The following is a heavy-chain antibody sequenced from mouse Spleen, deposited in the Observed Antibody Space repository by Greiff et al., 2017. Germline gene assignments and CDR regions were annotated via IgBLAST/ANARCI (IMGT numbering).Heavy chain of an antibody. CDR2: ITHSGET. CDR3: AGDSGGDDGGFAY. V-gene: IGHV12-3*01. J-gene: IGHJ3*01. D-gene: IGHD1-2*01. CDR1: GFPITSGYY. Sequence: VKLQESGPGLVKPSQSLFLTCSITGFPITSGYYWIWIRQSPGKPLEWMGYITHSGETFYNPSLQSPISITRETSKNQFFLQLNSVTTEDTAMYYCAGDSGGDDGGFAYWGQGTLVTVSA.